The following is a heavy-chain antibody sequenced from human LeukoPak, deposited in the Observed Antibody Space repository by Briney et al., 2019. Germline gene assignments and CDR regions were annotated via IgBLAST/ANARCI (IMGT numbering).Heavy chain of an antibody. V-gene: IGHV3-20*04. CDR1: GFTFDDYG. Sequence: GGSPRLSCAASGFTFDDYGMSWVRQAPGKGLEWVSGINWNGGSTGYADSVKGRFTISRDNAKNSLYLQMNSLRAEDTALYYCARVDRGYSYAPEGYWGQGTLVTVSS. CDR3: ARVDRGYSYAPEGY. J-gene: IGHJ4*02. D-gene: IGHD5-18*01. CDR2: INWNGGST.